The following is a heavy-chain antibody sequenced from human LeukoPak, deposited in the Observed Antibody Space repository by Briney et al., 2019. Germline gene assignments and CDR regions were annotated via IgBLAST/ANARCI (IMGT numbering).Heavy chain of an antibody. V-gene: IGHV4-59*08. CDR3: ACHDYGDYYFDY. Sequence: SETLSLTCTVSGGSISSYYWSWIRQPPGKELEWIGYIYYSGSTNYNPSLKSRVTISVDTSKNQFSLKLSSVTAADTAVYYCACHDYGDYYFDYWGQGTLVTVSS. D-gene: IGHD4-17*01. J-gene: IGHJ4*02. CDR2: IYYSGST. CDR1: GGSISSYY.